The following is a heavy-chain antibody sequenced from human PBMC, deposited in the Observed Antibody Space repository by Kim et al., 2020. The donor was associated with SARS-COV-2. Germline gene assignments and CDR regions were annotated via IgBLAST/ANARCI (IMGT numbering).Heavy chain of an antibody. CDR3: ARGSYCGGDCYHP. V-gene: IGHV4-59*13. Sequence: SETLSLTCTVSGGSISSYYWSWIRQPPGKGLEWIGYIYYSGSTNYNPSLKSRVTISVDTSKNQFSLKLSSVTAADTAVYYCARGSYCGGDCYHPWGQGTLVTVSS. CDR2: IYYSGST. D-gene: IGHD2-21*02. CDR1: GGSISSYY. J-gene: IGHJ5*02.